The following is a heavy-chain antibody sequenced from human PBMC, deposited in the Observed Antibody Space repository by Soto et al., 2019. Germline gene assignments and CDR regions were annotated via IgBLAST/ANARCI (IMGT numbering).Heavy chain of an antibody. CDR1: GYTFTGYY. CDR2: INPNSGGT. D-gene: IGHD3-10*01. V-gene: IGHV1-2*02. Sequence: ASVKVSCKASGYTFTGYYVHWVRQAPGQGLEWMGWINPNSGGTNYAQKFQGRATMTRDTSISTAYMELSRLRSDDTAVYYCARARGANFGELSLRGYYYYGMDVWGQGTTVTVSS. CDR3: ARARGANFGELSLRGYYYYGMDV. J-gene: IGHJ6*02.